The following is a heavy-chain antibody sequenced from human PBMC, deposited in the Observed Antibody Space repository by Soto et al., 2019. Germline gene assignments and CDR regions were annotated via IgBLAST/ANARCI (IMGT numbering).Heavy chain of an antibody. CDR1: GASISSYY. CDR2: LSSNGNI. CDR3: ARQSCSGGGCYSGPQDWYFSL. J-gene: IGHJ2*01. D-gene: IGHD2-15*01. Sequence: QVQLQESGPGLVKPSETLSLTCTVSGASISSYYWSWIRQTPGKGLEWIASLSSNGNIFYNPSLKSRVAISVETSKNQFSLTLSSVAAADTAVYFCARQSCSGGGCYSGPQDWYFSLWGRGTLVTVSS. V-gene: IGHV4-59*01.